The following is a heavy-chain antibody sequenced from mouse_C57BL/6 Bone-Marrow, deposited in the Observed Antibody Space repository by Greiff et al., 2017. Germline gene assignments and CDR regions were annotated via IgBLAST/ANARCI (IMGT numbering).Heavy chain of an antibody. J-gene: IGHJ2*01. CDR3: ARGWY. CDR1: GYSITSGYY. Sequence: EVQLQQSGPGLVKPSQSLSLTCSVTGYSITSGYYWNWIRQFPGNKLEWMGYISYDGSNNYNPSLKNRISITRDTSKNQFFLKLNSVTTEDTATYYCARGWYWGQGTTLTVSS. CDR2: ISYDGSN. D-gene: IGHD1-1*02. V-gene: IGHV3-6*01.